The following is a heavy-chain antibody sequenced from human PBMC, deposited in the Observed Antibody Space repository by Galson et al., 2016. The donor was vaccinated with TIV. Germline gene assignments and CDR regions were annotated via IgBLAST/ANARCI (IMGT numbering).Heavy chain of an antibody. CDR3: AKEAGTDYYYGMDV. J-gene: IGHJ6*02. Sequence: SLRLSCAASGFIFNSFAMSWVRQAPGKGLQWVSAISRRGFNTYYADSAKGRFTISRDNSKDTLYLQMNGGRADDTAVYYCAKEAGTDYYYGMDVWGQGTTVTVSS. V-gene: IGHV3-23*01. D-gene: IGHD1/OR15-1a*01. CDR1: GFIFNSFA. CDR2: ISRRGFNT.